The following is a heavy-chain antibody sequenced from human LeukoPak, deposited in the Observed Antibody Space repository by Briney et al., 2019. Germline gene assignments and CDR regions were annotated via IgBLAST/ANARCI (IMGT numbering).Heavy chain of an antibody. V-gene: IGHV3-9*01. Sequence: GGSLRLSCAASGFTFDDYAMHWVRQAPGKGLEWVSGISWNSGSIGYADSVKGRFTISRGNAKNSLYLQMNSLRAEDTALYYCAKAGDSSGYSTPYFDYWGQGTLVTVSS. CDR1: GFTFDDYA. CDR2: ISWNSGSI. J-gene: IGHJ4*02. D-gene: IGHD3-22*01. CDR3: AKAGDSSGYSTPYFDY.